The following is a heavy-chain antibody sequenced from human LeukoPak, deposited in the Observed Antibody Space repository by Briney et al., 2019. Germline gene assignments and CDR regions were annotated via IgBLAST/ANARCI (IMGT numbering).Heavy chain of an antibody. CDR2: IYSGGSI. J-gene: IGHJ3*02. CDR3: ARLDSIAARRRAYDAFDI. D-gene: IGHD6-6*01. V-gene: IGHV3-53*01. CDR1: GFTVSSNY. Sequence: GGSLRLSCAASGFTVSSNYMSWVHQAPGKGLEWVSVIYSGGSIYYADSVKGRFTISRDNSKNTLYLQMNSLRAEDTAVYYCARLDSIAARRRAYDAFDIRGQGTMVTVSS.